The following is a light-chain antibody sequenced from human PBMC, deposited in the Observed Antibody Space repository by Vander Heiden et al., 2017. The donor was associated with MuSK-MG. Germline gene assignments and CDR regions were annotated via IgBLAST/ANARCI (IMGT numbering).Light chain of an antibody. J-gene: IGKJ5*01. CDR2: AAS. Sequence: DIQMTQSPSSLSASVGDRVTITCRASQSISSYLNWYQQKPGKAPKLLIYAASSLQSGVPSRFSGSGSGTDFTLTISSLQPEHFATYYCQQSYSTPLTFGQRTRLEIK. CDR3: QQSYSTPLT. V-gene: IGKV1-39*01. CDR1: QSISSY.